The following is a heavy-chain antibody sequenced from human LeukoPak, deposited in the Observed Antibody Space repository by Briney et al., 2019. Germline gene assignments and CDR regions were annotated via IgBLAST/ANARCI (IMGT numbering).Heavy chain of an antibody. D-gene: IGHD1-26*01. J-gene: IGHJ3*02. V-gene: IGHV1-46*03. Sequence: ASVKVSCKASGYTFTSYYMHWVRQAPGQGLEWMGIINPSGGSTSYAQKFQGRVTMTRDTSTSTVYMELSSLRSEDTAVYYCANVEGATSVPGDAFDIWGQGTMVTVSS. CDR2: INPSGGST. CDR1: GYTFTSYY. CDR3: ANVEGATSVPGDAFDI.